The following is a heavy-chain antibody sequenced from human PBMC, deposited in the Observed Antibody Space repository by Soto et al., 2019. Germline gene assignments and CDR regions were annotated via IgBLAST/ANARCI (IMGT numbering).Heavy chain of an antibody. CDR2: IIPIFGTA. CDR1: GGTFSSYA. CDR3: ARSIVVVTALDY. V-gene: IGHV1-69*05. Sequence: ASVKVSCKASGGTFSSYAISWVRQAPGQGLEWMGGIIPIFGTANYAQKFQGRVTMTRDTSASTAYMELSSLRSEDTAVYYCARSIVVVTALDYWGQVTLVTVSS. D-gene: IGHD2-21*02. J-gene: IGHJ4*02.